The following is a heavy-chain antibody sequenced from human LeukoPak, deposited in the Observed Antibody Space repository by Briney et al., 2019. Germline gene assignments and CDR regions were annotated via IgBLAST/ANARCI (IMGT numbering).Heavy chain of an antibody. CDR3: AKPGLPGYSSSWLDY. V-gene: IGHV3-30*18. CDR1: GFTFSSYG. D-gene: IGHD6-13*01. CDR2: ISYDGSNK. J-gene: IGHJ4*02. Sequence: GGSLRLSCAASGFTFSSYGMHWVRQAPGKGLEWVAVISYDGSNKYYADSVKGRLTISRDNSKNTLYLQMNSLRAEDTAVYYCAKPGLPGYSSSWLDYWGQGTLVTVSS.